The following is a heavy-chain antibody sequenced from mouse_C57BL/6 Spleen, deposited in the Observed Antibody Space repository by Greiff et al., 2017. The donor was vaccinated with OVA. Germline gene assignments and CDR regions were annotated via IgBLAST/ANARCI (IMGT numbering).Heavy chain of an antibody. CDR1: GYTFTSYG. V-gene: IGHV1-81*01. CDR2: IYPRSGNT. CDR3: ARGERGNWDGAMVY. D-gene: IGHD4-1*01. J-gene: IGHJ4*01. Sequence: VQLQQSGAELARPGASVKLSCKASGYTFTSYGISWVKQRTGQGLEWIGEIYPRSGNTYYNEKFKGKATLTADKSSSTAYMELRILTSEDSAVYFGARGERGNWDGAMVYWGQGTSVTVSS.